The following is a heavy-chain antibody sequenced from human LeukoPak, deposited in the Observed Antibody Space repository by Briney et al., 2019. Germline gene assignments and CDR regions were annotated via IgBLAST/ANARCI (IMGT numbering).Heavy chain of an antibody. CDR3: ARVPHTAMVTGWFDP. Sequence: EASVKVSCKASGYTFTSYAMNWVRQAPGQGLEWMGWINTNTGNPTYAQGFTGRFVFSLDTSVSTAYLQISSLKAEDTAVYYCARVPHTAMVTGWFDPWGQGTLVTVSS. J-gene: IGHJ5*02. D-gene: IGHD5-18*01. CDR2: INTNTGNP. CDR1: GYTFTSYA. V-gene: IGHV7-4-1*02.